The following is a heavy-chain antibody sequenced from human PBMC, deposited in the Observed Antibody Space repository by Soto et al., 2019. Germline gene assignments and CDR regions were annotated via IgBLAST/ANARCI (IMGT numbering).Heavy chain of an antibody. D-gene: IGHD6-19*01. J-gene: IGHJ4*02. V-gene: IGHV3-33*01. Sequence: GGSLRLSCAASGFTFSSYGMHWVRQAPGKGLEWVAVIWYDGSNKYYADSVKGRFTISRDNSKNTLYLQMNSLRAEDTAVYYCARDFGGSLAVAGIFDYWGQGTLVTVSS. CDR2: IWYDGSNK. CDR3: ARDFGGSLAVAGIFDY. CDR1: GFTFSSYG.